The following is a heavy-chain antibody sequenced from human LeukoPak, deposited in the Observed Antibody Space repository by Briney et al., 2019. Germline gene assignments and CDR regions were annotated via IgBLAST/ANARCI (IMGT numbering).Heavy chain of an antibody. D-gene: IGHD3-3*01. CDR3: ARVNPAGSLQFLWRGPRGRYNWFDP. Sequence: TSETLSLTCAVYGGSFSGYYWSWIRQPPGKGLEWIGEINHSGSTNYNPSLKSRVTISVDTSKNQFSLKLSSVTAADTAVYYCARVNPAGSLQFLWRGPRGRYNWFDPWGQGTLVTVSS. J-gene: IGHJ5*02. V-gene: IGHV4-34*01. CDR1: GGSFSGYY. CDR2: INHSGST.